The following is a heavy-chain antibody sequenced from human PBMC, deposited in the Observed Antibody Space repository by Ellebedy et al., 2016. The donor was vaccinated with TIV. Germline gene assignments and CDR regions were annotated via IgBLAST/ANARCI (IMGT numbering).Heavy chain of an antibody. CDR3: ARDWRVSVTTFPATALDY. Sequence: PGGSLRLSCAASGFTFSDYYMNWIRQAPGKGLEWVAVISYDGSNKHYADSVKGRFTISRDNSKNTLSLQMNSLRTEDTAFYYWARDWRVSVTTFPATALDYWGQGTLVIVSS. CDR1: GFTFSDYY. V-gene: IGHV3-30-3*01. D-gene: IGHD4-17*01. CDR2: ISYDGSNK. J-gene: IGHJ4*02.